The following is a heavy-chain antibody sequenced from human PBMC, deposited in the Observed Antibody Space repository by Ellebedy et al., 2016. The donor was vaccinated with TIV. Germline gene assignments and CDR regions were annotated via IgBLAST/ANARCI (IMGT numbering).Heavy chain of an antibody. CDR3: VRDMNPVAGTPFDS. Sequence: GGSLRLSXAASGFTFADHGMHWVRQVPGKGLEWVSGISWSNEGIEYADSVKGRFTISRDNAENSLYLQMNSLRPEDSALYYCVRDMNPVAGTPFDSWGQGTLVTVSS. V-gene: IGHV3-9*01. J-gene: IGHJ4*02. CDR1: GFTFADHG. CDR2: ISWSNEGI. D-gene: IGHD6-19*01.